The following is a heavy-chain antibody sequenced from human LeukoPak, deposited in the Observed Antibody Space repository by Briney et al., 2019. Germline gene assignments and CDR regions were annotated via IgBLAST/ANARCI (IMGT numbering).Heavy chain of an antibody. D-gene: IGHD3-16*01. J-gene: IGHJ6*02. CDR3: ARGGGLDV. V-gene: IGHV3-7*03. CDR2: INHNGNVN. CDR1: GFTFSSYW. Sequence: RGSLRLSCAASGFTFSSYWMNWARQAPGKGLEWVASINHNGNVNYYVDSVKGRFTISRDNAKNSLYLQMSNLRAEDTAVYFCARGGGLDVWGQGATVTVSS.